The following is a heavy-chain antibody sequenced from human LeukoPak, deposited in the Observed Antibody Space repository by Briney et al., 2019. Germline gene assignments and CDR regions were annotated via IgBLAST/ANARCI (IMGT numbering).Heavy chain of an antibody. D-gene: IGHD2-2*01. CDR3: ARDPVRGDIVVVPACSQDY. Sequence: PGGSLRLSCAASGFTFSSYGMHWVRQAPGKGLEWVAVISYDGSNKYYADSVKGRFTISRDNSKNTLYLQMNSLRAEDTAVYYCARDPVRGDIVVVPACSQDYWGQGTLVTVSS. V-gene: IGHV3-30*03. J-gene: IGHJ4*02. CDR2: ISYDGSNK. CDR1: GFTFSSYG.